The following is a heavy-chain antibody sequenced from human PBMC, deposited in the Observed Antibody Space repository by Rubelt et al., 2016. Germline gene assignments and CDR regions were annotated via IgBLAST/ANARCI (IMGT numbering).Heavy chain of an antibody. Sequence: QVQLVQSGAEVKKPGASVKVSCKASGYTFTSYYMHWVRQAPGQGLEWMGIINPSGGSTSYGQEFHGSSTMTRETPTSAVYMGLSSLRSEDTAVYYCARSPRYDFEDNWFDPWGQGTLVTVSS. D-gene: IGHD3-3*01. CDR3: ARSPRYDFEDNWFDP. V-gene: IGHV1-46*01. J-gene: IGHJ5*02. CDR2: INPSGGST. CDR1: GYTFTSYY.